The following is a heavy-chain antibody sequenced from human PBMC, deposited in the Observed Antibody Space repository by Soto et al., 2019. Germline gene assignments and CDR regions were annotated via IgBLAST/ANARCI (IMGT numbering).Heavy chain of an antibody. D-gene: IGHD6-19*01. CDR2: INYRPRWYN. CDR1: GDSVSSNSAA. V-gene: IGHV6-1*01. Sequence: PSQTLSLTCAISGDSVSSNSAAWNWIRQSPSRGIEWLGRINYRPRWYNDYAMSVKSRIMINPETSKNQFSRELTSVTPEDTAVYYCARSKIDYSSGWYFQHWGQGTQVTVSS. J-gene: IGHJ1*01. CDR3: ARSKIDYSSGWYFQH.